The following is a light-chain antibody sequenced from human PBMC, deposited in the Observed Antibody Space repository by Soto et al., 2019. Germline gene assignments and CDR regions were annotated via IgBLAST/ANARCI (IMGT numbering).Light chain of an antibody. CDR1: SSNIGNEY. CDR2: ETN. Sequence: QAVVTQPPSVSAAPGQKVTISCSGSSSNIGNEYVSWFQQLPGTAPKLLIYETNLRPSGIPDRFSGSKSGTSATLDITGLQTGDEADYYCGTWDSSLSAGVFGGGTQLTVL. CDR3: GTWDSSLSAGV. V-gene: IGLV1-51*02. J-gene: IGLJ3*02.